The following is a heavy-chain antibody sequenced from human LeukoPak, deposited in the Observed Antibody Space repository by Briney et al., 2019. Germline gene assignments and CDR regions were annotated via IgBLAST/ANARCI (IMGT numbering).Heavy chain of an antibody. J-gene: IGHJ2*01. CDR3: AKDRTVGASYWYFDL. D-gene: IGHD1-26*01. Sequence: PGESLRLSCAASGFAFRTYAMSWVRQAPGKGLEGVSAISGSGDKTSYAESVKGRFTISRDSSKNTLFLHMNTLRAEDTAIYYCAKDRTVGASYWYFDLWGRGTLVTVSS. CDR2: ISGSGDKT. CDR1: GFAFRTYA. V-gene: IGHV3-23*01.